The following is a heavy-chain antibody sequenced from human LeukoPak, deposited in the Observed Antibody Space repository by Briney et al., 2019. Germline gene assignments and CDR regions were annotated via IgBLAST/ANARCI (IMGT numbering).Heavy chain of an antibody. J-gene: IGHJ6*02. CDR3: AKDNSLIYYYYGMDV. CDR2: ISGSGGST. Sequence: GGSLRLSCAASGFTFSSYAMSWVRQAPGKGLEWVSAISGSGGSTYYADSVKGRFTISRDNSKNTLYLQMNSLRAEDTAVYYCAKDNSLIYYYYGMDVWGQGTTVTVSS. V-gene: IGHV3-23*01. CDR1: GFTFSSYA. D-gene: IGHD2-8*01.